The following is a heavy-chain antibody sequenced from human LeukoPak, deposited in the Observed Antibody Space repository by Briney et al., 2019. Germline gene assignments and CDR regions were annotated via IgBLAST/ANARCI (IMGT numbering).Heavy chain of an antibody. CDR3: ARDSRGGQQLKQFDY. D-gene: IGHD6-13*01. CDR2: IYTSGST. Sequence: SQTLSLTCTVSGGSISSGSYYWSWIRQPAGKGLEWIGRIYTSGSTNYNPSLKSRVTISVDTSKNQFSLKLSSVTAADTAVYYCARDSRGGQQLKQFDYWGQGTLVTVSS. CDR1: GGSISSGSYY. V-gene: IGHV4-61*02. J-gene: IGHJ4*02.